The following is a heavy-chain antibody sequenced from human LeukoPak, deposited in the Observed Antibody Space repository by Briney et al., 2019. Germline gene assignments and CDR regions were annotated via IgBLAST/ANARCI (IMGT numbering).Heavy chain of an antibody. V-gene: IGHV3-49*04. Sequence: PGGSLRLSCTASGFTFGDYAMSWVRQAPGKGLEWVGFIRSKAYGGTTEYAASVKGRFTISRDDSKSIAYLQMNSLKTEDTAVYYCTRKSYSQGFDYWGQGTLVTVSS. CDR3: TRKSYSQGFDY. J-gene: IGHJ4*02. CDR1: GFTFGDYA. D-gene: IGHD6-13*01. CDR2: IRSKAYGGTT.